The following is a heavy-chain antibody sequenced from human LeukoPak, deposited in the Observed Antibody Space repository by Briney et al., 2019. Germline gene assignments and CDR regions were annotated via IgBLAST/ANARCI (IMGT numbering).Heavy chain of an antibody. CDR3: AREGGYDGGLDY. J-gene: IGHJ4*02. Sequence: GGSLRLSCAASGFTFSSYSMNWVRQAPGKGLEWVSSISSSSSYIYYADSVKGRFTISRDNAKNSLYLQMNSLRAEDTAVYYCAREGGYDGGLDYWGQGTLVTVSS. CDR2: ISSSSSYI. V-gene: IGHV3-21*01. CDR1: GFTFSSYS. D-gene: IGHD5-12*01.